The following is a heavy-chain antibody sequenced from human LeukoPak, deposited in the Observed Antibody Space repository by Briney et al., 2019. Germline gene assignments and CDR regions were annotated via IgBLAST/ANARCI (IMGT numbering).Heavy chain of an antibody. CDR3: AKGDSTSCCRGEVY. CDR2: INQDGSEK. J-gene: IGHJ4*02. V-gene: IGHV3-7*03. Sequence: PGGSLRLSCAASGFTFSNSWMTWVRQAPGKGLEWVANINQDGSEKYSVDSVKGRFTISRDNSMNTLYLQMNSLRAEDTAVYYCAKGDSTSCCRGEVYWGQGTLVTVSS. D-gene: IGHD2-2*01. CDR1: GFTFSNSW.